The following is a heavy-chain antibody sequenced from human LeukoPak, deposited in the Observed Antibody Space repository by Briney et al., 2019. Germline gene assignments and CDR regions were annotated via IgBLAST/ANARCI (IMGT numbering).Heavy chain of an antibody. V-gene: IGHV3-23*01. CDR3: AKDMEDTAVDSVSDFDS. CDR2: ISGSGGST. Sequence: GGSLRLSCAASGFTFSSYAMSWVRQAPGKGLEWVSAISGSGGSTYYADSVKGRFTISRDNSKNTLYLQMNSLRAEDTAVYYCAKDMEDTAVDSVSDFDSWGQGTLVIVSS. CDR1: GFTFSSYA. J-gene: IGHJ4*02. D-gene: IGHD5-18*01.